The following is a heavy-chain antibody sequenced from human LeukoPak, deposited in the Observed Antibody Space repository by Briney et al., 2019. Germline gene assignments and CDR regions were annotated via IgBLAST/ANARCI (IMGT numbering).Heavy chain of an antibody. D-gene: IGHD5-12*01. V-gene: IGHV4-31*03. CDR2: IYYSGST. CDR3: VRVPGGGYDIYFDY. CDR1: GGTISSGGYY. Sequence: SETLSLTCTVSGGTISSGGYYWSWIRQHPGKGLEWIGYIYYSGSTYYNPSLKSRVTISVDTSKNQFSLKLSSVTAADTAVYYCVRVPGGGYDIYFDYWGQGTLVTVSS. J-gene: IGHJ4*02.